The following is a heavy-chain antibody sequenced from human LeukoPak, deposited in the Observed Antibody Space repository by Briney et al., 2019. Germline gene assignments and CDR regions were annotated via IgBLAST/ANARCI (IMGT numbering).Heavy chain of an antibody. CDR1: GGSFSGYY. CDR2: INHSGST. CDR3: ARLTDYSSESWFDP. J-gene: IGHJ5*02. Sequence: SETLSLTCAVYGGSFSGYYWSWIRQPPGKGLEWIGEINHSGSTNYNPSLKSRVTISVDTSKNQFSLKLSSVTAADTAVYYCARLTDYSSESWFDPWGQGTLVTVSS. V-gene: IGHV4-34*01. D-gene: IGHD3-9*01.